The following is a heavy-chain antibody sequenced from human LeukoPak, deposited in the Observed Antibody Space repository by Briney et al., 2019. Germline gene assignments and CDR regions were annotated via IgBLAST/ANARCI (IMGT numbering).Heavy chain of an antibody. J-gene: IGHJ5*02. CDR3: ASSQRLVGANDNWFDP. V-gene: IGHV1-2*02. CDR2: INPNSGGT. D-gene: IGHD1-26*01. CDR1: GYTFTGYY. Sequence: GASVKVSCKASGYTFTGYYMHWVRQAPGQGLEWMGWINPNSGGTNYAQKFQGRVTMTRDTSISTAYMELSRLRSDDTAVYYCASSQRLVGANDNWFDPWGQGTLVTVSS.